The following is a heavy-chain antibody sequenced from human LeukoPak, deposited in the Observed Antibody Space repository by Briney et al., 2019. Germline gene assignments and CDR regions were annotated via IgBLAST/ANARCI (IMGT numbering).Heavy chain of an antibody. CDR2: IKSKTDGGTT. Sequence: NPGRSLRLSCAASGFTFSNAWMSWVRQAPGKGLEWVGRIKSKTDGGTTDYAAPVKGRFTISRDDSKNTLYLQMNSLKTEDTAVYYCTTRITMIVVVLGAFDIWGQGTMVTVSS. CDR1: GFTFSNAW. V-gene: IGHV3-15*01. CDR3: TTRITMIVVVLGAFDI. J-gene: IGHJ3*02. D-gene: IGHD3-22*01.